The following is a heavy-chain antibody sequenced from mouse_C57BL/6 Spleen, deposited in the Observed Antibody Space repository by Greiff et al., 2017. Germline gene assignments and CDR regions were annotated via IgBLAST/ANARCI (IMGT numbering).Heavy chain of an antibody. CDR1: GYTFTDYY. V-gene: IGHV1-26*01. CDR3: ARQNPLAVADFDY. Sequence: EVQLQQSGPELVKPGASVKISCKASGYTFTDYYMNWVKQSHGKSLEWIGDINPNNGGTSYNQKFKGKATLTVDKSSSTAYMELRSLTSEDSAVYYCARQNPLAVADFDYWGQGTTLTVSS. J-gene: IGHJ2*01. D-gene: IGHD1-1*02. CDR2: INPNNGGT.